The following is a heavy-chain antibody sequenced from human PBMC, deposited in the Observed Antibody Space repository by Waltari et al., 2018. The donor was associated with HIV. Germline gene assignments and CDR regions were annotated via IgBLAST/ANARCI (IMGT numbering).Heavy chain of an antibody. V-gene: IGHV4-59*01. J-gene: IGHJ6*02. Sequence: QVQLQESGPGLVKPSETLSLTCTVSGGSISSYYWSWIRQPPGKGLEWIGYIYYSGSTHYNPSLKSRVTISVDTSKNQFSRKLSSVTAADTAVYYWARVPSSSWLYYGMDVWGQGTTVTVSS. CDR1: GGSISSYY. CDR2: IYYSGST. D-gene: IGHD6-13*01. CDR3: ARVPSSSWLYYGMDV.